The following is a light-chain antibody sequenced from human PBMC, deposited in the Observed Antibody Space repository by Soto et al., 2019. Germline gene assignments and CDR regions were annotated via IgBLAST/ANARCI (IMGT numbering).Light chain of an antibody. CDR1: QSVSSN. J-gene: IGKJ1*01. V-gene: IGKV3-15*01. CDR2: GAS. Sequence: EIVMTQSPATLSVSPGDRATLSCRASQSVSSNLAWYQQKPGQAPRLLLYGASTRATGIPARFSGGGSGTAFTLTISSLQSEDCAVYTCQQYNSWPWTFGQGTKVEVK. CDR3: QQYNSWPWT.